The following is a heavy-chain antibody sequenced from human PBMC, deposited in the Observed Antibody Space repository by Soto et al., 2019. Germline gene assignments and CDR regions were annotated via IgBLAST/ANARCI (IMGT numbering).Heavy chain of an antibody. CDR3: AKDAQHDYGDYDLDY. CDR1: GFTFSSYG. J-gene: IGHJ4*02. Sequence: PGGSLRLSCTASGFTFSSYGMHWVRQAPGKGLEWVEVISYDGSNKYYADSVKGRFTISRDNSKNTLYLQMNSLRAEDTPVYYCAKDAQHDYGDYDLDYWGQGTLVTVSS. V-gene: IGHV3-30*18. D-gene: IGHD4-17*01. CDR2: ISYDGSNK.